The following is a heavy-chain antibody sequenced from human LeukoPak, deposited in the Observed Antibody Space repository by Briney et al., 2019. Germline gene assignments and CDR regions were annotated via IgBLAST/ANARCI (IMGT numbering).Heavy chain of an antibody. CDR1: GFSMSVYW. CDR2: IKQDGSER. J-gene: IGHJ4*02. V-gene: IGHV3-7*01. CDR3: ARDWGAYYHFFDY. D-gene: IGHD3-22*01. Sequence: GGSLRLSCEASGFSMSVYWMSWVRQAPGKGLEWVGDIKQDGSERNYVDSVKGRFTISRDNAKKSLYLQINSLRAEDTAVYYCARDWGAYYHFFDYWGQGTLVTVSS.